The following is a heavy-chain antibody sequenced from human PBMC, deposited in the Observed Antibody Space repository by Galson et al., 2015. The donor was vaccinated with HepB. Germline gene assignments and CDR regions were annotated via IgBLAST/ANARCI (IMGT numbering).Heavy chain of an antibody. D-gene: IGHD6-19*01. CDR3: AKEFGSGWSYYHGMDV. J-gene: IGHJ6*02. Sequence: SLRLSCAASGFSFSSHGMHWVRQAPGKGLEWVALISYDGNNIFDADSVRGRFPISRDNSRNTLYLEMNSRRAEDTAVYYCAKEFGSGWSYYHGMDVWGQGTTVTVSS. CDR1: GFSFSSHG. CDR2: ISYDGNNI. V-gene: IGHV3-30*18.